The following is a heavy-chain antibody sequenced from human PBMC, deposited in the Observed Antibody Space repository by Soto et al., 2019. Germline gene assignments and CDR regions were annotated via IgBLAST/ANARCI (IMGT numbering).Heavy chain of an antibody. CDR3: AKDRGSDGNDAFDI. CDR1: GFSFSSYG. J-gene: IGHJ3*02. V-gene: IGHV3-30*18. CDR2: ISYDGSNK. Sequence: PGGSLRLSCAASGFSFSSYGMHWVRQAPGKGLEWVAVISYDGSNKYYADSVKGRFTISRDNSKNTLYLQMNSLRAEDTAVYYCAKDRGSDGNDAFDIWGQGTMVTVSS. D-gene: IGHD1-26*01.